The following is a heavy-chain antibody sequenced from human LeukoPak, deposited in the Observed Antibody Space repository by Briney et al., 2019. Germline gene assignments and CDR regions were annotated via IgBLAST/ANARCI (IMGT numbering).Heavy chain of an antibody. D-gene: IGHD2-2*01. J-gene: IGHJ4*02. CDR1: GLTFSSYA. CDR3: ANGLQGYCSSTSCSNFDY. V-gene: IGHV3-23*01. CDR2: ISGSGGST. Sequence: PGGPLRLSCGASGLTFSSYAMSWVRHAPGKGLEWVLAISGSGGSTYDADSVKGRFTISRDNSKNTLYLQMNSLRAEDTAVYYCANGLQGYCSSTSCSNFDYWGQGTLVTVSS.